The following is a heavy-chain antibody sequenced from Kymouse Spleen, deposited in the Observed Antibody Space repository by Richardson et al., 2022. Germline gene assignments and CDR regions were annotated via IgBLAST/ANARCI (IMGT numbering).Heavy chain of an antibody. CDR3: ARGPDYRVHYFDY. D-gene: IGHD4-11,IGHD4-11*01. CDR2: INHSGST. CDR1: GGSFSGYY. V-gene: IGHV4-34*01. J-gene: IGHJ4*02. Sequence: QVQLQQWGAGLLKPSETLSLTCAVYGGSFSGYYWSWIRQPPGKGLEWIGEINHSGSTNYNPSLKSRVTISVDTSKNQFSLKLSSVTAADTAVYYCARGPDYRVHYFDYWGQGTLVTVSS.